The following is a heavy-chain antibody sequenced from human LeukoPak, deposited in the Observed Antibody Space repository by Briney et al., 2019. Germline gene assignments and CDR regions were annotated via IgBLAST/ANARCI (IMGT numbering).Heavy chain of an antibody. CDR2: IHPGDSDT. CDR1: GYTFTSYW. D-gene: IGHD1-26*01. J-gene: IGHJ5*02. CDR3: ARHPIVGASQSWFDP. Sequence: RESLKISCKGSGYTFTSYWIAWVRQMPGKGLEWMGIIHPGDSDTRYSPSFQGQVIISADKSISTAYLQWSSLKASDTAMYYCARHPIVGASQSWFDPWGQGTLVTVSS. V-gene: IGHV5-51*01.